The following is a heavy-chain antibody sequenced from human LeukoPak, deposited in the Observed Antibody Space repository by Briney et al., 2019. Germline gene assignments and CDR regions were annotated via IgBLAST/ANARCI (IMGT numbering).Heavy chain of an antibody. CDR1: GYTFTGFY. J-gene: IGHJ4*02. CDR2: INPNSGDT. CDR3: ARDLTSGSGNHDFDY. D-gene: IGHD3-10*01. V-gene: IGHV1-2*02. Sequence: GASVKVSCKASGYTFTGFYIRWVRQAPGQGLEWMGWINPNSGDTHYAQKFQGRVTMTGDTSILTAYMELSRLRSDDTAVYYCARDLTSGSGNHDFDYWGQGNLVTVSS.